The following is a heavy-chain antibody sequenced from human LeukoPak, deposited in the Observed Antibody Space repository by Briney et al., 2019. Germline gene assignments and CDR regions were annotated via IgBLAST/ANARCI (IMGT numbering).Heavy chain of an antibody. CDR2: ISSSGSTI. Sequence: GGSLRLSCAASGFTFSDYYMSWIRQAPGKGLEWVSYISSSGSTIYYAHSVKGRFTISRDNAKNSLYLQMNSLRAEDTAVYYCARDLGSYSIYYYYGMDVWGQGTTVTVSS. CDR3: ARDLGSYSIYYYYGMDV. V-gene: IGHV3-11*01. CDR1: GFTFSDYY. D-gene: IGHD1-26*01. J-gene: IGHJ6*02.